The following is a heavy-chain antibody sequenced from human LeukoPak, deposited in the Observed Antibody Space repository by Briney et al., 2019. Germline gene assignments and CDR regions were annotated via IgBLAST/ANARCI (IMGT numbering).Heavy chain of an antibody. CDR3: AGTRQLHAGFDP. CDR2: ISTSSSYT. CDR1: GFTFSSYV. V-gene: IGHV3-21*05. J-gene: IGHJ5*02. Sequence: GSLRLSCAASGFTFSSYVMSWVRQAPGKGLEWLSYISTSSSYTDYADSVKGRFTISRDNAKNLLYLQMNSLRAEDTAVYYCAGTRQLHAGFDPWGQGTLVTVSS. D-gene: IGHD6-6*01.